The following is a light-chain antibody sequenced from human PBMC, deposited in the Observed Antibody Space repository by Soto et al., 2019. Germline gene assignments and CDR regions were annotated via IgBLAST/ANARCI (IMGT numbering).Light chain of an antibody. CDR1: SNDVGGYNL. V-gene: IGLV2-23*02. Sequence: QSALTQPDSGSGSPRQSITISCTGTSNDVGGYNLVSWFQQHPGKAPKLMISEVNKRPSGVSNRFSGSKSANTASLTISGLQAEDEADYYCCSHVGGSSPQWVFGGGTKLTVL. CDR2: EVN. J-gene: IGLJ3*02. CDR3: CSHVGGSSPQWV.